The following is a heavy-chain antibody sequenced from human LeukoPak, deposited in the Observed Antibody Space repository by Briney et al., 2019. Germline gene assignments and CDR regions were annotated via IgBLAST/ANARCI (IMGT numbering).Heavy chain of an antibody. Sequence: GGSLRLSCAASGFTFSDYYMSWIRQAPGKGLEWVSYISSSGSTIYYADSVKGRFTISRDNAKNSLYPQMNSLRAEDTAVYYCARDTHYDSSGYYGYWGQGTLVTVSS. V-gene: IGHV3-11*01. J-gene: IGHJ4*02. CDR3: ARDTHYDSSGYYGY. CDR1: GFTFSDYY. CDR2: ISSSGSTI. D-gene: IGHD3-22*01.